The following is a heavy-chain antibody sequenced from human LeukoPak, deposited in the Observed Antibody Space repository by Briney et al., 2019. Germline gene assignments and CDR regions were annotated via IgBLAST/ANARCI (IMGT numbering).Heavy chain of an antibody. D-gene: IGHD3-9*01. CDR2: ISSSSSYI. Sequence: GGSLRLSCAASGFTFSSYSMNWVRQAPGKGLEWVSSISSSSSYIYYADSVKGRFTISRDNSKNTLYLQMNSLRAEDTAVYYCAKAPRYFDWLLGSGFDYWGQGTLVTVS. V-gene: IGHV3-21*01. CDR1: GFTFSSYS. J-gene: IGHJ4*02. CDR3: AKAPRYFDWLLGSGFDY.